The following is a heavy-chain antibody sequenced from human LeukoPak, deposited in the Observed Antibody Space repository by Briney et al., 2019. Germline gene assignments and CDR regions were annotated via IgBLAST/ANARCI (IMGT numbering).Heavy chain of an antibody. CDR1: GGSISSGGYY. Sequence: SQTLSLTCTVSGGSISSGGYYWSWIRQPPGKGLEWIGYIYHSGSTYYNPSLKSRVTISVDRSKNQFSLKLSSVTAADTAVYYCASLLGYCSSTSCPSPFDYWGQGTLVTVSS. CDR2: IYHSGST. D-gene: IGHD2-2*01. J-gene: IGHJ4*02. CDR3: ASLLGYCSSTSCPSPFDY. V-gene: IGHV4-30-2*01.